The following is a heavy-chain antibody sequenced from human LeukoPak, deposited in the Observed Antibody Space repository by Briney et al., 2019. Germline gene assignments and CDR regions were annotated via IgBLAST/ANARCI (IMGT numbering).Heavy chain of an antibody. CDR3: ARGYNTNWYRYYFDY. D-gene: IGHD6-13*01. V-gene: IGHV3-7*04. J-gene: IGHJ4*02. Sequence: GGSLRLSCAASGXTFSNYRMSWVRQAPGKGLEWVANIKQDASEKYYVDSVMGRFTISRDNAKNSLYLQMNSLRAEDTAVYYCARGYNTNWYRYYFDYWGQGTLVTVSS. CDR2: IKQDASEK. CDR1: GXTFSNYR.